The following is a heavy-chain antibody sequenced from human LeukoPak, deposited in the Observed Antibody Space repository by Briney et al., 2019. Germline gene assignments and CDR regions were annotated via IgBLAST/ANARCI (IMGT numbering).Heavy chain of an antibody. Sequence: SETLSLTCTVSGDSITTNYWSWIRQPAGKGLEWIGRIYTSGSTNYNPSLKSRVTISVDTSKNQFSLKLSSVTAADTAVYYCARDFTMVRGVHSTNWFDPWGQGTLVTVSS. V-gene: IGHV4-4*07. J-gene: IGHJ5*02. CDR1: GDSITTNY. CDR2: IYTSGST. CDR3: ARDFTMVRGVHSTNWFDP. D-gene: IGHD3-10*01.